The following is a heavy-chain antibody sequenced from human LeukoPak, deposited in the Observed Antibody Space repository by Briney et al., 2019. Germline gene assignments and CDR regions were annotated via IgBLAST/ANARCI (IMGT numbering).Heavy chain of an antibody. CDR2: MNPDSGNT. CDR1: GYSFSSYD. V-gene: IGHV1-8*01. Sequence: ASVKVSCKASGYSFSSYDINWVRQATGQGLEWMGWMNPDSGNTGYEQKFQGRVTMTRSTSLSTAYMELSSLRSEDTAVYYCARVQRAQFPLKYYFDYWGQGTSVIVSS. J-gene: IGHJ4*03. CDR3: ARVQRAQFPLKYYFDY. D-gene: IGHD1-26*01.